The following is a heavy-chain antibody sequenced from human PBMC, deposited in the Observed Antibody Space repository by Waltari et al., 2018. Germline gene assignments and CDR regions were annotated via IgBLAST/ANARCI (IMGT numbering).Heavy chain of an antibody. CDR2: INHSGST. D-gene: IGHD2-2*01. V-gene: IGHV4-34*01. CDR1: GGSFSGYY. J-gene: IGHJ5*02. Sequence: QVQLQQWGAGLLKPSETLSLTCAVYGGSFSGYYWSWIRQPPGKGLEWIGEINHSGSTNDTPSLKSRVTISVDTSKNQFSLKLSSVTAADTAVYYCARVGDCSSTSCYEDWFDPWGQGTLVTVSS. CDR3: ARVGDCSSTSCYEDWFDP.